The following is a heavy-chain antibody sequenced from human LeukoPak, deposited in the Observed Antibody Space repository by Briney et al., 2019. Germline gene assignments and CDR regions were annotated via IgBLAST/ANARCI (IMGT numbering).Heavy chain of an antibody. V-gene: IGHV4-39*01. CDR2: IYYSGST. J-gene: IGHJ4*02. CDR1: GGSISSSNYY. CDR3: ARHASVDGNWPRPLDY. D-gene: IGHD6-19*01. Sequence: PSETLSLTCTVSGGSISSSNYYWGWIRQPPGKGLEWIGNIYYSGSTYYKPSLKTRVTISVDTSKNQFSLKLTSVTAADTAVYYCARHASVDGNWPRPLDYWGPGNLVTVSS.